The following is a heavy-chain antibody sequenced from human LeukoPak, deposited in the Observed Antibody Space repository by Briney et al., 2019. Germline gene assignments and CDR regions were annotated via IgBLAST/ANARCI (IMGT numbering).Heavy chain of an antibody. CDR2: TYYRSKWYL. V-gene: IGHV6-1*01. CDR1: GDSVSSNSAA. D-gene: IGHD3-3*02. Sequence: SQTLSLTCTISGDSVSSNSAAWTWIRQPPSRGLEWLGNTYYRSKWYLEYADSVKSRININSDTSKYRCCWQLSSVTPGDTALYYCARDSIGFDFWGQETLVTVSS. CDR3: ARDSIGFDF. J-gene: IGHJ4*02.